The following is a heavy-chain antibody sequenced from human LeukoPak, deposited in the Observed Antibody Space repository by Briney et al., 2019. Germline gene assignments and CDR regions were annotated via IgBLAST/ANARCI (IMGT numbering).Heavy chain of an antibody. Sequence: GASVKVSCKASGYTFTDYYIHWVRQAPGQGLEWMGWINVNRGSTEYAPKFQGRVTMTSDTSINTAYMELSRLTSDDSAVYYCARGRLIGVPSGTQPPHDYWGQGSRVTVSS. D-gene: IGHD2-2*01. CDR3: ARGRLIGVPSGTQPPHDY. V-gene: IGHV1-2*02. J-gene: IGHJ4*02. CDR2: INVNRGST. CDR1: GYTFTDYY.